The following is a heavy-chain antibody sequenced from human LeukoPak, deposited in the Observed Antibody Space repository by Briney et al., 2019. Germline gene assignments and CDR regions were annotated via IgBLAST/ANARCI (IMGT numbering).Heavy chain of an antibody. CDR1: GFTFSSYA. Sequence: PGGSLRLSCAASGFTFSSYAMSWVRQAPGKGLEWVSAISSSGNSTYYADSVRGRFTISRDNSKNTLYLQMNSLRAEDTAVYYCAKRRIVGATTHFDYWGQGTLVTVSS. CDR3: AKRRIVGATTHFDY. J-gene: IGHJ4*02. CDR2: ISSSGNST. D-gene: IGHD1-26*01. V-gene: IGHV3-23*01.